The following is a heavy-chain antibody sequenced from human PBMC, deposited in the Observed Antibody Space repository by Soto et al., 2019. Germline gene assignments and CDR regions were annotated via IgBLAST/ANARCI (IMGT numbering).Heavy chain of an antibody. J-gene: IGHJ5*02. CDR1: SGSISSSNW. D-gene: IGHD2-15*01. CDR3: ASGFRDCSGGSCYSGNWFDP. V-gene: IGHV4-4*02. CDR2: IYHSGST. Sequence: QVQLQESGPGLVKPSGTLSLTCAVSSGSISSSNWWSWVRQPPGKGLEWIGEIYHSGSTNYNPSLKSRVTISVDKSKNQFSLKLSSVTAADAAVYYCASGFRDCSGGSCYSGNWFDPWGQGTLVTVSS.